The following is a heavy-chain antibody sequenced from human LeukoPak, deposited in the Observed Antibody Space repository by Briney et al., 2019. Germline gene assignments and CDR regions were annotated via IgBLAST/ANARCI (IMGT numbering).Heavy chain of an antibody. V-gene: IGHV4-59*01. Sequence: MPSETLSLTCTVSGGSISSYYWSGIRQPPGKGLEWIGYIYYSGSTNYNPSLKSRVTISVDTSKNQFSLKLSSVTAADTAVYYCARVFYSSSYYYGMDVWGQGTTVTVSS. CDR1: GGSISSYY. CDR3: ARVFYSSSYYYGMDV. D-gene: IGHD6-6*01. J-gene: IGHJ6*02. CDR2: IYYSGST.